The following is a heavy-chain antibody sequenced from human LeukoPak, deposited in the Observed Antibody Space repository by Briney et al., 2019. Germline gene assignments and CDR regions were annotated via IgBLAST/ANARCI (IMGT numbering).Heavy chain of an antibody. D-gene: IGHD5-12*01. CDR3: ARVLEIYDAFDI. J-gene: IGHJ3*02. CDR2: ISSSGSTI. V-gene: IGHV3-48*04. CDR1: RFTFSSYS. Sequence: GGSLRLSCAASRFTFSSYSMNWVRQAPGKGLEWVSYISSSGSTIYYADSVKGRFTISRDNAKNSLYLQMNSLRAEDTAVYYCARVLEIYDAFDIWGQGTMVTVSS.